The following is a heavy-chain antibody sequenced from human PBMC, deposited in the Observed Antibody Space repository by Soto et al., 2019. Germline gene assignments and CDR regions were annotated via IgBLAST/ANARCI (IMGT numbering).Heavy chain of an antibody. Sequence: GGSLRLSCAASGFTFSSYAMSWVRQAPGKGLEWVSAISGSGGSTYYADSVKGRFTISRDNSKNTLYLQMNSLRAEDTAVYYCAKDSSDLKYYYYYGMDVWGQGTTVTVSS. V-gene: IGHV3-23*01. CDR2: ISGSGGST. CDR1: GFTFSSYA. D-gene: IGHD3-22*01. J-gene: IGHJ6*02. CDR3: AKDSSDLKYYYYYGMDV.